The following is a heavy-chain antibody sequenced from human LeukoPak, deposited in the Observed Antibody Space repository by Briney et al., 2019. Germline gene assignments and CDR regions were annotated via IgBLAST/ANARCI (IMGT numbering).Heavy chain of an antibody. V-gene: IGHV1-18*01. J-gene: IGHJ4*02. CDR3: ARGEVSASLYYFDF. CDR2: VSVYTGNT. D-gene: IGHD2-2*01. Sequence: ASVKVSCKTSGYTFTTYGVSWVRQAPGQGLEWMGWVSVYTGNTNYAERFQGRVTMTIDTSPSTVHMDLTSLRSDDTAVYYCARGEVSASLYYFDFWGQGTLVTVS. CDR1: GYTFTTYG.